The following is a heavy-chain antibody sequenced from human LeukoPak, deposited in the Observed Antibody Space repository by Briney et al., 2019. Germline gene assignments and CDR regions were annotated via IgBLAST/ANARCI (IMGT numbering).Heavy chain of an antibody. CDR2: VDPKDGET. Sequence: ASVKLSCKVSGYALTEFSIHWGRQAPGKGYEWMGGVDPKDGETIYAQNFQDRVTVTDDRYTDTSYMELSGLTSEDTALYYCAGDVLVSGGSYYHGFWGQGTLVTVSS. D-gene: IGHD3-10*01. CDR1: GYALTEFS. J-gene: IGHJ4*02. CDR3: AGDVLVSGGSYYHGF. V-gene: IGHV1-24*01.